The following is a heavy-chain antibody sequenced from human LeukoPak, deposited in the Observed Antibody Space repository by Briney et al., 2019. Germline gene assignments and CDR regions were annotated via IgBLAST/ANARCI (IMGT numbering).Heavy chain of an antibody. Sequence: GGSLRLSCAASGFTVITNDMTWVRQAPGKGLEWVSVLYSDGNTKYADSVQGRFTISRDNSKNALYLEMNSLSPDDTAVYYCARGVEPLAADTLAYWGQGTLVTVSS. V-gene: IGHV3-53*01. CDR3: ARGVEPLAADTLAY. D-gene: IGHD1-14*01. CDR2: LYSDGNT. CDR1: GFTVITND. J-gene: IGHJ4*02.